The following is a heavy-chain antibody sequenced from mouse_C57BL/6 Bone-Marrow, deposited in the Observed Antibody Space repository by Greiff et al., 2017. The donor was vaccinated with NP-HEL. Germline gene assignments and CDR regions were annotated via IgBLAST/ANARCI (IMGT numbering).Heavy chain of an antibody. V-gene: IGHV5-9*01. CDR2: ISGGGGNT. D-gene: IGHD1-1*01. J-gene: IGHJ3*01. CDR1: GFTFSSYT. CDR3: ARQELITTRSWFAY. Sequence: EVKVVESGGGLVKPGGSLKLSCAASGFTFSSYTMSWVRQTPEKRLEWVATISGGGGNTYYPDSVKGRFTISSDNAKNTLYLQMSSLRSEDTALYYCARQELITTRSWFAYWGQGTLVTVSA.